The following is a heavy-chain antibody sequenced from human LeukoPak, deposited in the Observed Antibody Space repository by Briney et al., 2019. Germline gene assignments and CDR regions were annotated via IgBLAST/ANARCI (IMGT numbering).Heavy chain of an antibody. CDR1: GGSISSGGYY. V-gene: IGHV4-61*08. Sequence: SETLSLTCTVSGGSISSGGYYWSWIRQHPGKGLEWIGYIYYSGSTNYNPSLKSRVTISVDTSKNQFSLKLSSVTAADTAVYYCARFPLGRLGRFYYGMDVWGQGTTVTVSS. CDR3: ARFPLGRLGRFYYGMDV. J-gene: IGHJ6*02. CDR2: IYYSGST. D-gene: IGHD1-26*01.